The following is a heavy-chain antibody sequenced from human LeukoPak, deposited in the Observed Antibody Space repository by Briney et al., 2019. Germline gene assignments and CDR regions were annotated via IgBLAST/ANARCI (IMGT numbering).Heavy chain of an antibody. J-gene: IGHJ4*02. D-gene: IGHD5-12*01. CDR3: AKGAYDYIEIGYFDS. CDR2: FIGSSGST. CDR1: GFTFINYA. V-gene: IGHV3-23*01. Sequence: PGGSLSLSCQASGFTFINYALTWVRKAPGKGLEWAPVFIGSSGSTDYADSVKGRFTISRDNSKNTVFLQMNSLRAEDTAIYYCAKGAYDYIEIGYFDSWGQGTLVTVSS.